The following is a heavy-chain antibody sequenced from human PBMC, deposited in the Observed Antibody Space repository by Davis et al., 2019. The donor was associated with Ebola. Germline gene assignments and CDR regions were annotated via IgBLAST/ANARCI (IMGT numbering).Heavy chain of an antibody. CDR3: ARRKAYYYDSSGYYTGRWFDP. J-gene: IGHJ5*02. D-gene: IGHD3-22*01. CDR2: IYYSGST. Sequence: SETLSLTCTVSGGAISSGGYYWGWIRQPPGKGLEWIGSIYYSGSTYYNPSLKSRVTISVDTSKNQFSLKLSSVTAADTAVYYCARRKAYYYDSSGYYTGRWFDPWGQGTLVTVSS. CDR1: GGAISSGGYY. V-gene: IGHV4-39*01.